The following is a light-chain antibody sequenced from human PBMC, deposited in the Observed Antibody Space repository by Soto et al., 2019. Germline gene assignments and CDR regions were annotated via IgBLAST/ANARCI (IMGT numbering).Light chain of an antibody. CDR1: QSVSSN. Sequence: EIVMTQSPATLSVSPGGRCTLSCMAIQSVSSNLAWYQQKPGQAPRLLIYGASTRATGIPARFSGSGSGTEFTLTISSLQSEDFAVYYCQQYNNWPPAFGQGTKVDIK. J-gene: IGKJ1*01. CDR2: GAS. CDR3: QQYNNWPPA. V-gene: IGKV3-15*01.